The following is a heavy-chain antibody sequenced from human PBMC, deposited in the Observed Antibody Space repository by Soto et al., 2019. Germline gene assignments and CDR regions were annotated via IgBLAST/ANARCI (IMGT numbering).Heavy chain of an antibody. CDR3: ARGGRARARSGYPNWFDP. V-gene: IGHV4-34*01. J-gene: IGHJ5*02. D-gene: IGHD3-3*01. Sequence: PSETLSLTCAVYGGSFSGYYWSWIRQPPGKGLEWIGEINHSGSTNYNPSLKSRVTISVDTSKNQFSLKLSSVTAADTAVYYCARGGRARARSGYPNWFDPWGQGTLVTVSS. CDR2: INHSGST. CDR1: GGSFSGYY.